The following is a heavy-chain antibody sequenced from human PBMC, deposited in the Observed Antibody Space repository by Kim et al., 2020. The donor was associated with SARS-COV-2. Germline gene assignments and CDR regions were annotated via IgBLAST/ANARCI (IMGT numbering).Heavy chain of an antibody. Sequence: GGSLRLSCAASGFTFSSYSMNWVRQAPGKGLEWVSSISSSSSYIYYADSVKGRFTISRDNAKNSLYLQMNSLRAEDTAVYYCARDFPDSNTYYYYYGMDVWGQGTTVTVSS. V-gene: IGHV3-21*01. CDR2: ISSSSSYI. J-gene: IGHJ6*02. D-gene: IGHD3-22*01. CDR3: ARDFPDSNTYYYYYGMDV. CDR1: GFTFSSYS.